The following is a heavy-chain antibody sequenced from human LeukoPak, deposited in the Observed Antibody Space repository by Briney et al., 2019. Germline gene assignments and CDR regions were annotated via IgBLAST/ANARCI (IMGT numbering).Heavy chain of an antibody. J-gene: IGHJ4*02. CDR2: ISSSSSYI. D-gene: IGHD3-9*01. CDR1: GFTFSSYS. CDR3: ARSRGPFYDILTGYPWYFDY. Sequence: PGRSLRLSCAASGFTFSSYSMNWVRQAPGKGLEWVSSISSSSSYIYYADSVKGRFTISRDNAKNSLYLQMNSLRAEDTAVYYCARSRGPFYDILTGYPWYFDYWGQGTLVTVSS. V-gene: IGHV3-21*01.